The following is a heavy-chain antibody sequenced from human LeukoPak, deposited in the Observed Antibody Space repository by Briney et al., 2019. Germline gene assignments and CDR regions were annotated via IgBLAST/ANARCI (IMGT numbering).Heavy chain of an antibody. CDR1: GGSISSSSYY. CDR2: IYYSGST. J-gene: IGHJ5*02. V-gene: IGHV4-39*07. D-gene: IGHD3-10*01. CDR3: ASSGSYIFGFDP. Sequence: SETLSLTCTVSGGSISSSSYYWGWIRQPPGKGLEWIGSIYYSGSTYYNPSLKSRVTISVDTSKNQFSLKLSSVTAADTAVYYCASSGSYIFGFDPWGQGTLVTVSS.